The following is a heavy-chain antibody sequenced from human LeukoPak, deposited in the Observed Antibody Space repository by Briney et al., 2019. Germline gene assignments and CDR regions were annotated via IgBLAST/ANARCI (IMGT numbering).Heavy chain of an antibody. CDR1: GFTFRGSA. CDR2: IRSKANSYAT. Sequence: GGSLRLSCAASGFTFRGSAMHWVRQASGKGLEWVGRIRSKANSYATAYAASVKGRFTISRDDSKNTAYLQMNSLKTEDTAVYYCTRGTGIVGATVECWGQGTLVTVSS. J-gene: IGHJ4*02. D-gene: IGHD1-26*01. CDR3: TRGTGIVGATVEC. V-gene: IGHV3-73*01.